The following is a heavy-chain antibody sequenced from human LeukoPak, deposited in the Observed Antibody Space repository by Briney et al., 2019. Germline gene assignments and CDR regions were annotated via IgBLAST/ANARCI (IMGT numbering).Heavy chain of an antibody. CDR1: GGSISSGSYY. Sequence: PSETLSLTCTVSGGSISSGSYYWSWIRQPAGKGLEWIGRIYTSGSTNYNPSLKSRVTISIDTSKNQFSLEVSSVTAADTAVYYCARAPGYCSTTSCEYYYYMDVWGKGTRSPSP. V-gene: IGHV4-61*02. CDR3: ARAPGYCSTTSCEYYYYMDV. CDR2: IYTSGST. D-gene: IGHD2-2*01. J-gene: IGHJ6*03.